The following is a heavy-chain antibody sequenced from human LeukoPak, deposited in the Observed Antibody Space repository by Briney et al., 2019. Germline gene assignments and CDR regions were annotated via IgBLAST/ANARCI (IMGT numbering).Heavy chain of an antibody. CDR2: IWYDGSNK. V-gene: IGHV3-33*01. CDR1: GFTFSSYG. J-gene: IGHJ4*02. CDR3: ARDQDIVVVPAAIDY. Sequence: GGSLRLSCAASGFTFSSYGMHWVRQAPGKGLEWVAVIWYDGSNKYYADSVKGRFTISRDNSKNTLYLQMNSLRAEDTAVYYCARDQDIVVVPAAIDYWGQGTLVTVSS. D-gene: IGHD2-2*01.